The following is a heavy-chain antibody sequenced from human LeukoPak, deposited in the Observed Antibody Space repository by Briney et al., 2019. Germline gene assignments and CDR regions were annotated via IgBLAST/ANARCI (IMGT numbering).Heavy chain of an antibody. V-gene: IGHV3-53*01. Sequence: GGSLRLSCAASGFTFSSYWMHWVRQVPGKGLEWVSVIYSGGSTYYADSVKGRFTISRDNSKNTLHLQMNSLRAEDTAVYYCAKDSRLEYWGQGTLVTVSS. CDR2: IYSGGST. CDR3: AKDSRLEY. J-gene: IGHJ4*02. CDR1: GFTFSSYW. D-gene: IGHD1-1*01.